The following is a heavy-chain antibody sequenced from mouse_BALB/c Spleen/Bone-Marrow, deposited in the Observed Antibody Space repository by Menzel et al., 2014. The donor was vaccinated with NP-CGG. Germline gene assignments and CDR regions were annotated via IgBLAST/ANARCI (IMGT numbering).Heavy chain of an antibody. V-gene: IGHV1-9*01. Sequence: VMLVESGAELMKPGASVKISCKATGYTFSSYWIEWVKQRPGHGLEWIGEILPGSDNTNYNEKFKGKATFTADASSNTAYMQLSSLTSEDSAVYYCARRGISWFAYWGQGTLVTVSA. CDR3: ARRGISWFAY. J-gene: IGHJ3*01. CDR2: ILPGSDNT. CDR1: GYTFSSYW.